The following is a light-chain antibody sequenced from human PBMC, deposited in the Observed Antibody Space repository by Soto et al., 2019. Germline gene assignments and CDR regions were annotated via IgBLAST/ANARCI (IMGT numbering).Light chain of an antibody. CDR2: GAS. Sequence: EIVLTQSPGTLSLSPGERATLSCRASQSVSISYLAWYQQRPGQAPRLLIYGASSRATGIPDRFSGSGSGTDFTLTISSLQSEDFAVYYCQQYSDWPYTFGQGTKVDIK. V-gene: IGKV3-20*01. J-gene: IGKJ2*01. CDR1: QSVSISY. CDR3: QQYSDWPYT.